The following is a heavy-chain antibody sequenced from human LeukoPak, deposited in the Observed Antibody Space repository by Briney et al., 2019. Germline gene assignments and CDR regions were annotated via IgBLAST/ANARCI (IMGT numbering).Heavy chain of an antibody. V-gene: IGHV5-51*01. D-gene: IGHD2-15*01. CDR3: ARRGSFRYCSGGSCPFNWFDP. Sequence: GESLKISCKGSGYSFTSYWIGWVRQTPGKGLEWMGIIYPGDSDTRYSPSFQGQVTISADKSISTAYLQWSSLKASDTAMYYCARRGSFRYCSGGSCPFNWFDPWGQGTLVTVSS. CDR1: GYSFTSYW. J-gene: IGHJ5*02. CDR2: IYPGDSDT.